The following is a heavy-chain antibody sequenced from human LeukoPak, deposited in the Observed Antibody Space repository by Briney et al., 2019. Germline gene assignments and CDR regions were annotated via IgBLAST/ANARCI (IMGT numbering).Heavy chain of an antibody. CDR1: GFTLSYYW. Sequence: GGSLRLSCAASGFTLSYYWMTWVRRAPGKGLEWVANIMQDGSEKYYVDSVKGRFTISRDNAKNSLYLQMYSLRAEDTAVYYCARHSAGYATFFDYWGQGTLVTVSS. V-gene: IGHV3-7*04. J-gene: IGHJ4*02. CDR3: ARHSAGYATFFDY. CDR2: IMQDGSEK. D-gene: IGHD5-12*01.